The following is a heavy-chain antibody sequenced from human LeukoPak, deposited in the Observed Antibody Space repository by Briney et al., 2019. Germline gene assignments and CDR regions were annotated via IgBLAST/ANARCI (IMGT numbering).Heavy chain of an antibody. CDR2: ISAYNGNT. CDR3: AASYYDFWSGYPYYFDY. V-gene: IGHV1-18*01. Sequence: GASVKVSCKASGYTFSSHGISWVRQAPGQGLEWMGWISAYNGNTNYAQKLQGRVTMTTDTSASTAYMELRSLRSDDTAVYYCAASYYDFWSGYPYYFDYWGQGTLVTVSS. CDR1: GYTFSSHG. D-gene: IGHD3-3*01. J-gene: IGHJ4*02.